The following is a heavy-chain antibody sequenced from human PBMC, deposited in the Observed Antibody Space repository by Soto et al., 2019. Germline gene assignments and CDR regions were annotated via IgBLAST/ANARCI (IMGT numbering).Heavy chain of an antibody. CDR1: GYTFTSYG. J-gene: IGHJ6*02. Sequence: QVQLVQSGAEVKKPGASVKVSCKASGYTFTSYGISWVRQTPGQGLEWMGWISAYNGNTNYAQKLQGRVTMTTDTSTSTAYMELRSLRSDDTAVYYCANHHIHDYGANYGMDVWGQGTTVTVSS. D-gene: IGHD4-17*01. CDR3: ANHHIHDYGANYGMDV. V-gene: IGHV1-18*01. CDR2: ISAYNGNT.